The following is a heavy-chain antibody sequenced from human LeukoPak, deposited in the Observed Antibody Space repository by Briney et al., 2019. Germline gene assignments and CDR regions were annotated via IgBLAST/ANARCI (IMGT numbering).Heavy chain of an antibody. V-gene: IGHV4-4*02. J-gene: IGHJ4*02. CDR3: ARESIWFGEVLFDY. CDR2: IYHSGST. Sequence: NPSETLSLTCAVSGGSISSSNLWSWVRQPPGKGLEWIGQIYHSGSTNYTPSVKSRVTISVDNSKNQFSLQLSSVTAEDTAVDYCARESIWFGEVLFDYWGQGTLVTVSS. D-gene: IGHD3-10*01. CDR1: GGSISSSNL.